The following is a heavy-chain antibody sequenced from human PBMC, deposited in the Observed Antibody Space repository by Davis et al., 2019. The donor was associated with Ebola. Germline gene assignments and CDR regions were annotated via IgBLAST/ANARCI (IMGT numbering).Heavy chain of an antibody. CDR1: GFTFSSYS. CDR2: ISSSSSYI. D-gene: IGHD4-23*01. CDR3: ARDSTTVVSQKQFDY. V-gene: IGHV3-21*01. J-gene: IGHJ4*02. Sequence: PGGSLRLSCAASGFTFSSYSMNWVRQAPGKGLEWVSSISSSSSYIYYADSVKGRFTISRDNAKNSLYLQMNSLRDEDTAVYYCARDSTTVVSQKQFDYWGQGTLVTVSS.